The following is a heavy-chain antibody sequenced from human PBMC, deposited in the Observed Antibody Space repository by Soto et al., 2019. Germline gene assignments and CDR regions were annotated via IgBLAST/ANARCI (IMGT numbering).Heavy chain of an antibody. D-gene: IGHD2-8*01. V-gene: IGHV4-34*01. Sequence: SETLSLTCAVYGGSFRGYYWSWIRQPPGKGLEWIGEINHSGSTNYNPSLKSRLTITKDTSKNQVVLTMTNMDPVDTATYYCAHRRGDGVFDYWGQGTLVTVSS. CDR1: GGSFRGYY. CDR3: AHRRGDGVFDY. J-gene: IGHJ4*02. CDR2: INHSGST.